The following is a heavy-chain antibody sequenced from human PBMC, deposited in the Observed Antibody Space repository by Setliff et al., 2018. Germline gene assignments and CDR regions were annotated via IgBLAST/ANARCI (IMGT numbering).Heavy chain of an antibody. Sequence: GGSLRLSCAASGFTFSDFYMSWIRQAPGKGLEWVSYMSGSGSTIYYADSVKGRFTISRDNAKNSLYLQMNSLRAEDTAVYYCARDLDYGSGRIDMDVWGQGTTVTVSS. CDR3: ARDLDYGSGRIDMDV. J-gene: IGHJ6*02. CDR1: GFTFSDFY. D-gene: IGHD3-10*01. V-gene: IGHV3-11*04. CDR2: MSGSGSTI.